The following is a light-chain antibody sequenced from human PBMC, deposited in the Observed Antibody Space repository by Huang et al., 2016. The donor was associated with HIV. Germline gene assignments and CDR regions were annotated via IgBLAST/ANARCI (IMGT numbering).Light chain of an antibody. CDR2: GAS. Sequence: EIMMTQSPATLSVSPAERATLSCRASQRISSNLAWYQQKPGQAPRLLIYGASTRATGIPSRFSCSGSGTEFTLTINSLQSEDFAVYYCQQYNNWPPFTFGPGTKVDFK. CDR3: QQYNNWPPFT. J-gene: IGKJ3*01. V-gene: IGKV3-15*01. CDR1: QRISSN.